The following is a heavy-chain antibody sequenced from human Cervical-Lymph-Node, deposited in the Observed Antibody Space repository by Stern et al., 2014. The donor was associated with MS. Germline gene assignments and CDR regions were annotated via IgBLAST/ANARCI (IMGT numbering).Heavy chain of an antibody. D-gene: IGHD3-22*01. Sequence: EQLLESGGGVVQPGRSLRLSCAASGFTFSTYAMHWVRQAPGKGLEWVAVISYDGSNKYYADSVKGRFTISRDNSKNTLYLQMNSLRAEDTAVYYCARDRWYYDSSGLFDSWGQGTLVTVSS. V-gene: IGHV3-30-3*01. CDR3: ARDRWYYDSSGLFDS. J-gene: IGHJ4*02. CDR2: ISYDGSNK. CDR1: GFTFSTYA.